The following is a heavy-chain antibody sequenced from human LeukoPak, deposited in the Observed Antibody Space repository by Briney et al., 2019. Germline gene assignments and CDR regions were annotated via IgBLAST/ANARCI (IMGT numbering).Heavy chain of an antibody. CDR3: ARDAGGNSADYYFDY. J-gene: IGHJ4*02. Sequence: PGGSLRLSCAASGFTFSRYAMHWVRQAPGKGLEWVAVISYDGRDKYHADFVKGRSTISRDNSKNTLYLQMNSLRAEDTAVYYCARDAGGNSADYYFDYGGQGTLVTVSS. D-gene: IGHD4-23*01. CDR2: ISYDGRDK. CDR1: GFTFSRYA. V-gene: IGHV3-30*04.